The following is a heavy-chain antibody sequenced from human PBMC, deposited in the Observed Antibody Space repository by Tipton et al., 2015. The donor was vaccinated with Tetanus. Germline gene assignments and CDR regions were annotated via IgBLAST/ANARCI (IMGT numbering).Heavy chain of an antibody. D-gene: IGHD4-17*01. V-gene: IGHV4-59*01. Sequence: TLSLTCTVSGGSISSYYWSWIRQPPGKGLEWIGYIYYSGSTNYNPSLKSRVTISVDTSKNQFSLKLSSVTAADTAVYYCARAPPYGDSDSKYYFDYWGQGTLVTVSS. CDR1: GGSISSYY. CDR3: ARAPPYGDSDSKYYFDY. CDR2: IYYSGST. J-gene: IGHJ4*02.